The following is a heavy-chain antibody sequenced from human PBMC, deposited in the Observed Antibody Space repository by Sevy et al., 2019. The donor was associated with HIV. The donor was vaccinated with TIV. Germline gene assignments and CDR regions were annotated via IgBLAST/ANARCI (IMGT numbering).Heavy chain of an antibody. D-gene: IGHD2-15*01. Sequence: GGSLRLSCAASGFTFSSYSMNWVRQAPGKGLEWVSSISSSSSYIYYASSVKGRFTISRDNAKNSLYLQMNSRRAEDTAVNYCAREGGVVVVVAATTFDYWGQGTLVTVSS. CDR1: GFTFSSYS. V-gene: IGHV3-21*01. CDR2: ISSSSSYI. J-gene: IGHJ4*02. CDR3: AREGGVVVVVAATTFDY.